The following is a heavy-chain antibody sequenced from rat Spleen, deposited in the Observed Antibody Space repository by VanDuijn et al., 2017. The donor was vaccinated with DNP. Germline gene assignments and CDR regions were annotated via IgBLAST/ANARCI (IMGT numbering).Heavy chain of an antibody. CDR2: IVHDGSRT. CDR1: GFTFGDYN. J-gene: IGHJ2*01. CDR3: TALNYYASLSGYFDY. Sequence: EVQLVESGGGLVQPGRSLKLSCTASGFTFGDYNMAWVRQAPKKGLEWVATIVHDGSRTYYRDSGKGRFTISRNNANSILYLQMDGLMSEDTATYYCTALNYYASLSGYFDYWGQGVIVTVSS. D-gene: IGHD1-12*01. V-gene: IGHV5S10*01.